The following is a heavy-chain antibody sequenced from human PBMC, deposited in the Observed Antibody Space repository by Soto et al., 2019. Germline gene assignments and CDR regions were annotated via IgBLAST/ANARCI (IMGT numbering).Heavy chain of an antibody. V-gene: IGHV3-33*01. Sequence: PGGSLRLSCAASGFTFSSYGMHWVRQAPGKGLEWVAVIWYDGSNKYYADSVKGRFTISRDNSKNTLYLQMNSLRAEDTAVYYCARDGGYHNWNYESYYYYGMDVWGQGTTVTVSS. CDR3: ARDGGYHNWNYESYYYYGMDV. J-gene: IGHJ6*02. CDR1: GFTFSSYG. CDR2: IWYDGSNK. D-gene: IGHD1-7*01.